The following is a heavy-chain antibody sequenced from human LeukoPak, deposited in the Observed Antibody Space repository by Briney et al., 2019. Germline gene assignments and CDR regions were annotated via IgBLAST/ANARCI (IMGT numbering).Heavy chain of an antibody. J-gene: IGHJ4*02. CDR2: ISGSGGRP. CDR1: GFTFSSCA. CDR3: ARHPEPGYCSSTSCHESYFDY. Sequence: PGGSLILSCAASGFTFSSCAMSWVRQAPGKGLEWVPAISGSGGRPYYADSVKGRFTISRDNSKNTLYLQMNSLRAEDTAVYYCARHPEPGYCSSTSCHESYFDYWGQGTLVTVSS. V-gene: IGHV3-23*01. D-gene: IGHD2-2*01.